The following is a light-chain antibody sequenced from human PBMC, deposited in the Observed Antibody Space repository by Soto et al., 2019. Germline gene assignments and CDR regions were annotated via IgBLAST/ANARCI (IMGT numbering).Light chain of an antibody. Sequence: DIQMTQSPSTLSASVGDRVTITCRASQSISSWLAWYQQKPGKAPKLLIYDASSLESGDPSRFSGSGSGTEFTLTISSLQPDDFATYYCQQYNSYSGWTFGQGTKVEIK. J-gene: IGKJ1*01. CDR1: QSISSW. CDR2: DAS. V-gene: IGKV1-5*01. CDR3: QQYNSYSGWT.